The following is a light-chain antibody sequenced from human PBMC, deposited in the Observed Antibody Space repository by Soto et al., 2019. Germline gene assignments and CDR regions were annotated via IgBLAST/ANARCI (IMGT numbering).Light chain of an antibody. V-gene: IGLV2-14*01. CDR1: SSDVGGYNY. CDR2: DVS. J-gene: IGLJ2*01. Sequence: QSVLTQPASVSGSPGQSITISCTGTSSDVGGYNYVSWYQQHPGKAPKLMIYDVSNRPSGVSNRFSGAKSGNTASLPISVLQAEDEADYYCSSYTSSSALGVVFGGGTKLTVL. CDR3: SSYTSSSALGVV.